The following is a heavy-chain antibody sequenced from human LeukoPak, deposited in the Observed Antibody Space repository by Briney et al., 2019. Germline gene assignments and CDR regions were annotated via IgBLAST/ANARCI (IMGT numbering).Heavy chain of an antibody. J-gene: IGHJ4*02. CDR2: INHSGST. CDR1: GGSFSGYY. Sequence: SETLSLTCAVYGGSFSGYYWSWIRQPPGKGLEWIGEINHSGSTNYNPSLKSRVTISVDTSKNQFSLKLSSVTAADTAVYCCARGRLRGYYYGSGSYSDYWGQGTLVTVSS. V-gene: IGHV4-34*01. CDR3: ARGRLRGYYYGSGSYSDY. D-gene: IGHD3-10*01.